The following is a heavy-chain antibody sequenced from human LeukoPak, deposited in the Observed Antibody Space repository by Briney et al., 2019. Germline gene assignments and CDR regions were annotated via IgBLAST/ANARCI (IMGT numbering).Heavy chain of an antibody. J-gene: IGHJ3*02. CDR2: ITSDSDGSIT. Sequence: GGSLRLSCAASGFTLSNHWMHWVRQAPGKGLLWVSRITSDSDGSITVYADSVRGRFTISRDNAKNSLYLQMSSLRAEDAAVYYCARDSGSMWGQGRLVTVSS. CDR1: GFTLSNHW. CDR3: ARDSGSM. V-gene: IGHV3-74*01.